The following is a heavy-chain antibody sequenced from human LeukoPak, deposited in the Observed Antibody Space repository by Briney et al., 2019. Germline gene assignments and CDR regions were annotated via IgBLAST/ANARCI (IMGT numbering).Heavy chain of an antibody. Sequence: GGSLRLSCAASGFTFDDYAMHWVRQAPGKGLEWVSGISWNSGSIGYADSVKGRFTVSRDNAKNSLYLQMNSLRAEDTAVYYCARGPEYSSSSMSGWFDPWGQGTLVTVSS. CDR3: ARGPEYSSSSMSGWFDP. D-gene: IGHD6-6*01. CDR2: ISWNSGSI. J-gene: IGHJ5*02. CDR1: GFTFDDYA. V-gene: IGHV3-9*01.